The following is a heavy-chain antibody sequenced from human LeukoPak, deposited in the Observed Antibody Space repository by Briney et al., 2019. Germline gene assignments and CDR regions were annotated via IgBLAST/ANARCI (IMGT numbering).Heavy chain of an antibody. V-gene: IGHV4-59*01. Sequence: PSETLSLTCTVSGDSISSYYWNWIRQPPRKGLEWIGYISDSGSTNYNPSLKSRVTISVDMSKNQFSLKLSSVTAADTAVYYCARAGGYKDMDAFDIWGQGTMITVSS. D-gene: IGHD5-18*01. CDR2: ISDSGST. CDR1: GDSISSYY. J-gene: IGHJ3*02. CDR3: ARAGGYKDMDAFDI.